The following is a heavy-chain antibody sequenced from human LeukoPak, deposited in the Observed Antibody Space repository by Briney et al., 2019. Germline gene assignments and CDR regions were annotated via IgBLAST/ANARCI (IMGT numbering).Heavy chain of an antibody. Sequence: SETLSLTCTVSGGSVSSGSYYRSWIRQPPGKGLEWIGYIYYSGSTNYNPSLKSRVTISVDTSKNQFSLKLSSVTAADTAVYYCARDRATMVRGVIRAFDIWGQGTMVTVSS. CDR1: GGSVSSGSYY. CDR3: ARDRATMVRGVIRAFDI. CDR2: IYYSGST. V-gene: IGHV4-61*01. J-gene: IGHJ3*02. D-gene: IGHD3-10*01.